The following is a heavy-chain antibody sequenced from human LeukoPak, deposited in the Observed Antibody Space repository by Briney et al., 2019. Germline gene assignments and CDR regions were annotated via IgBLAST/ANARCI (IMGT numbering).Heavy chain of an antibody. CDR1: GGSISSYY. CDR3: AKETY. CDR2: ISGSGSNT. V-gene: IGHV3-23*01. J-gene: IGHJ4*02. Sequence: PSETLSLTCTVSGGSISSYYWSWVRQAPGKGLEWVSGISGSGSNTYYADSVKGRFTISRDNSKNTLYLQVNSLRAEDTAVYYCAKETYWGQGTLVTVSS.